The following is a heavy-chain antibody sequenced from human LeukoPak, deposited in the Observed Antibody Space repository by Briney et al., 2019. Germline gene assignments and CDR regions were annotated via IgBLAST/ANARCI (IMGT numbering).Heavy chain of an antibody. Sequence: GGSLRLSCAASGFTFSDYYMSWIRQVPGKGLEWVSYISSSGSTIYYADSVKGRFTISRDNAKNSLYLQMNSLRAEDTAVYYCARDRSLDSSSWYDFWGQGTLVTVSS. V-gene: IGHV3-11*01. CDR3: ARDRSLDSSSWYDF. CDR2: ISSSGSTI. CDR1: GFTFSDYY. J-gene: IGHJ5*01. D-gene: IGHD6-13*01.